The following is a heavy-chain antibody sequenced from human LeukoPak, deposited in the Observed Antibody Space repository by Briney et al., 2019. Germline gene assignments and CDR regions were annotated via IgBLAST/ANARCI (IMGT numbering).Heavy chain of an antibody. J-gene: IGHJ4*02. V-gene: IGHV3-30*18. CDR3: AKGNGFWSGYYRRPENFDY. CDR2: ISYDGSNK. Sequence: GGSLRLSCAASGFTFSSYGMHWVRPAPGKGREWVADISYDGSNKYYADSVKGRFTISRDNSKNTLYLLMNSLRAEDTAVYYCAKGNGFWSGYYRRPENFDYWGQGTLVTVSS. CDR1: GFTFSSYG. D-gene: IGHD3-3*01.